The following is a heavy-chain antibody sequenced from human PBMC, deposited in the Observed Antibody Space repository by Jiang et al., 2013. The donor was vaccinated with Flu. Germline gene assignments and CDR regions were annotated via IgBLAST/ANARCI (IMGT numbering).Heavy chain of an antibody. D-gene: IGHD6-13*01. V-gene: IGHV1-18*04. Sequence: ASGYTFTSYGISWVRQAPGQGLEWMGWISAYNGNTNYAQKLQGRVTMTTDTSTSTAYMELRSLRSDDTAVYYCAREELSVRTGIAFHWGQGTLVTVSS. CDR2: ISAYNGNT. J-gene: IGHJ4*02. CDR3: AREELSVRTGIAFH. CDR1: GYTFTSYG.